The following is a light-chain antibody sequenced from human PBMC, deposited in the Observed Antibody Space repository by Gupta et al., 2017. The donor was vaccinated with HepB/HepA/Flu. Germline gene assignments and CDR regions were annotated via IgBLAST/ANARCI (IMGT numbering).Light chain of an antibody. V-gene: IGKV1-16*02. CDR2: AAS. J-gene: IGKJ5*01. CDR1: QGIGNY. CDR3: QQYQSYPLT. Sequence: DIQMTQSPSSLSASVGDRVTITCRASQGIGNYLAWFQQKPGAAPKSLIYAASSLQSGVPSKFSGSVSATDFTLTISNLQPEEFATYYCQQYQSYPLTFGQGTRLEIK.